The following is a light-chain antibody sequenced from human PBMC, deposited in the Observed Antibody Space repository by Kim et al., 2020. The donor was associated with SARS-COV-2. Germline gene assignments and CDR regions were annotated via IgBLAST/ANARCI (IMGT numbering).Light chain of an antibody. J-gene: IGLJ1*01. CDR1: VLAKKY. V-gene: IGLV3-27*01. CDR2: KDS. CDR3: YYAADNKGV. Sequence: SYELTQPSSVSVSPGQTARITCSGDVLAKKYARWFQQKPGQAPVLVIYKDSERPSGIPERFSGSSSGTTVTLTISGAQVEDEADYYSYYAADNKGVFGTGTKVTVL.